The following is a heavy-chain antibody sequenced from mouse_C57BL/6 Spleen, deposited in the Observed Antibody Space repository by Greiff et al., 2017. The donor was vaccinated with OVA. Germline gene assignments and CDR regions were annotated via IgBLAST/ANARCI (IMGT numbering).Heavy chain of an antibody. D-gene: IGHD1-1*01. CDR2: ISYDGSN. CDR1: GYSITSGYY. V-gene: IGHV3-6*01. CDR3: ARGDYYGKVDY. J-gene: IGHJ2*01. Sequence: EVKVEESGPGLVKPSQSLSLTCSVTGYSITSGYYWNWIRQFPGNKLEWMGYISYDGSNNYNPSLKNRISITRDTSKNQFFLKLNSVTTEDTATYYCARGDYYGKVDYWGQGTTLTVSS.